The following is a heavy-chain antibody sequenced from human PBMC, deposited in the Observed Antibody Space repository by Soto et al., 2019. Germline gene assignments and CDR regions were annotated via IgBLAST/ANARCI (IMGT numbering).Heavy chain of an antibody. CDR3: ARDMLWDYYDSSGYNQEDY. Sequence: ASVKVSCKASGGTFRSYSISWVRQAPGQGLEWMGGIIPIFGTANNAQKFQGRVTITADKSTSTAYMELSSLRSEDTAVYYCARDMLWDYYDSSGYNQEDYWGQGTLVTVSS. CDR1: GGTFRSYS. V-gene: IGHV1-69*06. D-gene: IGHD3-22*01. J-gene: IGHJ4*02. CDR2: IIPIFGTA.